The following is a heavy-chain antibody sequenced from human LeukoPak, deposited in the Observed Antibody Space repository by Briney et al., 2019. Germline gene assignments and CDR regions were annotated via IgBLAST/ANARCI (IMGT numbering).Heavy chain of an antibody. CDR1: GFTFSSYA. CDR3: ARALSGYVADY. CDR2: ISYDGSNK. Sequence: GRSLRLSCAASGFTFSSYAMHWVRQAPGKGLEWVAVISYDGSNKYYADSVKGRFTISRDNSKNTLYLQMNSLRAEDTAVYYCARALSGYVADYWGQGTLVTVSS. D-gene: IGHD5-12*01. V-gene: IGHV3-30*04. J-gene: IGHJ4*02.